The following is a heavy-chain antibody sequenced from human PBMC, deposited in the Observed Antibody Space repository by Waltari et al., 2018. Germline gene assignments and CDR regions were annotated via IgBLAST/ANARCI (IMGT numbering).Heavy chain of an antibody. CDR1: GFTFSRNA. V-gene: IGHV3-30-3*01. J-gene: IGHJ4*02. CDR2: ISSDGSGK. Sequence: QVQLVESGGGVVQPGRSLRLSCPASGFTFSRNAMDWVRQAPGEGLQCVAFISSDGSGKYYADSVKGRFTVSRDNSMNIVSLHIDSLRVDDTAVYYCARDMALDSHAYDFWGQGTLVTVSS. CDR3: ARDMALDSHAYDF. D-gene: IGHD3-10*01.